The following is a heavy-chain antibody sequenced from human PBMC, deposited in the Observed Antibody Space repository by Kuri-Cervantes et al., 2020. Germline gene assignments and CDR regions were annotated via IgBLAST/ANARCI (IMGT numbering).Heavy chain of an antibody. CDR1: CVSVSTYY. D-gene: IGHD3-16*02. V-gene: IGHV4-59*02. J-gene: IGHJ3*02. CDR3: ARDPALYDYIWGSYRNDAFDI. Sequence: SETLSLTCTVSCVSVSTYYWSWIRQNWIRQPPGKGLEWIGYIYCSGSTNYNPSLKSRVTISVDTSKNQFSLKLSSVTAADTAVYYCARDPALYDYIWGSYRNDAFDIWGQGTMVTVSS. CDR2: IYCSGST.